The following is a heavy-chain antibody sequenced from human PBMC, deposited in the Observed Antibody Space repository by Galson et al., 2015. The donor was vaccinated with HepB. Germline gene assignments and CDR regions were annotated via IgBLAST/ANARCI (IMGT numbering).Heavy chain of an antibody. Sequence: SVKVSCKASGYTFTGYYMHWVRQAPGQRLEWMGWINAGNGNTKYSQKFQGRVTITRDTSVSTAYMELSSLRSEDTAVYYCARSSLIVVVPAARGDDDYWGQGTLVTVSS. CDR1: GYTFTGYY. V-gene: IGHV1-3*01. CDR2: INAGNGNT. CDR3: ARSSLIVVVPAARGDDDY. J-gene: IGHJ4*02. D-gene: IGHD2-2*01.